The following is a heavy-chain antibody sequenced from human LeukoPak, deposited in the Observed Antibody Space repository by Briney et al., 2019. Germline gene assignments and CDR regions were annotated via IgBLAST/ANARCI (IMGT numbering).Heavy chain of an antibody. Sequence: PGGSLRLSCAASGFIFSSHSMNWVRQAPGKGLEWVSYISSSSNTKYYADSVTGRFTVSRDNAKNSLYLQVNSLRAEDTAVYFCARATGWDLLVPFDYWGQGTLVTVSS. V-gene: IGHV3-48*01. D-gene: IGHD1-26*01. CDR1: GFIFSSHS. CDR2: ISSSSNTK. J-gene: IGHJ4*02. CDR3: ARATGWDLLVPFDY.